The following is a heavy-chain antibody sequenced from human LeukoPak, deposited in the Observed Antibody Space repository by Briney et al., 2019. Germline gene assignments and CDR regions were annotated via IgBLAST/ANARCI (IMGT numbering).Heavy chain of an antibody. Sequence: GGSLRLSCAASGFTFRSYSMNWVRQAPGKGLEWVSSISSSSSYIHYADSVKGRFAISRDNAKNSLYLQMHSLRAEERARYYCASGGVAEGADYWGQGALGTVSS. CDR3: ASGGVAEGADY. V-gene: IGHV3-21*01. CDR2: ISSSSSYI. J-gene: IGHJ4*02. D-gene: IGHD2-15*01. CDR1: GFTFRSYS.